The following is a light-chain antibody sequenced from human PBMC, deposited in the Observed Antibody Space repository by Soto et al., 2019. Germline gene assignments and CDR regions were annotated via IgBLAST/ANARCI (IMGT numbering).Light chain of an antibody. CDR3: QQYGISPLT. V-gene: IGKV3-20*01. CDR2: GSS. CDR1: QTVSTDY. Sequence: EIVLTQSPGTLSLSPGERATLSCKASQTVSTDYLAWYQQKPGQAPRLLIYGSSYRATGIPDRFSGSGSGTDFSLTISRVEPEDFAVYYCQQYGISPLTFGGGTKVGIK. J-gene: IGKJ4*01.